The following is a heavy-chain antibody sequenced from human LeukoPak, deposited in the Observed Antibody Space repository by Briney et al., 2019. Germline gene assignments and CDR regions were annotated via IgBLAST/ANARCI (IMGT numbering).Heavy chain of an antibody. D-gene: IGHD3-3*01. Sequence: PSETLSLTCTVSGGSISSSSYYWGWIRQPPGKGLEWIVSIYYSGTTYYHPSIKRRVTISVDTSKNQFSLKLRSMTAADTAIYYCARGDLKSDWFDPWGEGTLVIVSS. CDR3: ARGDLKSDWFDP. V-gene: IGHV4-39*07. J-gene: IGHJ5*02. CDR1: GGSISSSSYY. CDR2: IYYSGTT.